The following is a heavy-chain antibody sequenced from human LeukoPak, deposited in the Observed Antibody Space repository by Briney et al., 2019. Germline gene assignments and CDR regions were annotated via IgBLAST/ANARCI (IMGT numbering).Heavy chain of an antibody. CDR1: GXSFTGYY. V-gene: IGHV1-2*02. D-gene: IGHD5-18*01. CDR3: ARDIGSGYSYGLYNWFDP. CDR2: INPNSGGT. J-gene: IGHJ5*02. Sequence: AXVKVSCKAXGXSFTGYYMHWVRQAPGQGLEWRGWINPNSGGTNYAQKFQGRVTMTSDTSISTAYMELSRLRSDDTAVYYCARDIGSGYSYGLYNWFDPWGQGTLVTVSS.